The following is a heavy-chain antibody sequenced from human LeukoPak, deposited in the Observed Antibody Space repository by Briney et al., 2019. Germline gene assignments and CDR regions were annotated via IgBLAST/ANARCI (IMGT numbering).Heavy chain of an antibody. Sequence: GGSLRLSCAASGFTFSSYAMSWVRQAPGKGLEWVASINHNGNVNYYVDSVKGRFTISRDNAKNSLYLQMSNSRAEDTAVYFCARGDGLDVWGQGATVTVSS. J-gene: IGHJ6*02. CDR3: ARGDGLDV. CDR2: INHNGNVN. V-gene: IGHV3-7*03. CDR1: GFTFSSYA. D-gene: IGHD3-16*01.